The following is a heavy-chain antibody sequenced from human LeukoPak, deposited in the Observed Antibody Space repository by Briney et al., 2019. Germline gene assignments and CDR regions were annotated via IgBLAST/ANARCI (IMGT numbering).Heavy chain of an antibody. CDR1: GDSISSYY. V-gene: IGHV4-59*08. J-gene: IGHJ3*02. CDR2: IYYRGST. Sequence: PSETLSLTCTVSGDSISSYYWSWIRQPPGKGLEWIGYIYYRGSTKYNPSLKSRVTISVDTSKNQFSLKLSSVTAADTAVYYCARHKGAYSSSWYFAFDIWGQGTMVTVSS. CDR3: ARHKGAYSSSWYFAFDI. D-gene: IGHD6-13*01.